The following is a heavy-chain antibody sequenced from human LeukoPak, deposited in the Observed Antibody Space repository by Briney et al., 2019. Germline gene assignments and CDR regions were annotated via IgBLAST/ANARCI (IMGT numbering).Heavy chain of an antibody. CDR2: MNPNSGNT. CDR3: AREEEQQLAYYYYGMDV. D-gene: IGHD6-13*01. J-gene: IGHJ6*02. CDR1: GYTFTSYD. V-gene: IGHV1-8*01. Sequence: ASVKVSCKASGYTFTSYDINWVRQATGQGLEWMGWMNPNSGNTGYAQKFQGRVTMTRNTSISTAYMELSSLRSEDTAVYYCAREEEQQLAYYYYGMDVWGQGTTVTVSS.